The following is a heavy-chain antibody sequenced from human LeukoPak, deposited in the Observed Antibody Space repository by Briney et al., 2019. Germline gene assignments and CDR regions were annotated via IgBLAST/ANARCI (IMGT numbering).Heavy chain of an antibody. J-gene: IGHJ4*02. CDR2: ISAYNGNT. V-gene: IGHV1-18*01. CDR1: GHTFTSYG. CDR3: ARDRGYNWNYLGYDY. Sequence: ASVKVSCKASGHTFTSYGIRGVRQAPGEGLEWMVWISAYNGNTNYAQKVQGRVTMTTDTSTSTAYMELRSLRSDDTAVYYCARDRGYNWNYLGYDYWGQGTLVTVSS. D-gene: IGHD1-7*01.